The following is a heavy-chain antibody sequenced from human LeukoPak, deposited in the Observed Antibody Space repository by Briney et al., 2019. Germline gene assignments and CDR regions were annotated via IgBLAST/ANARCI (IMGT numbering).Heavy chain of an antibody. CDR2: ISGSGAST. D-gene: IGHD2-21*02. CDR3: ARVATAGYYYYMDV. Sequence: GGSLRLSCAASGFTFSSYAMSWVRQAPGKGLEWVSAISGSGASTYYADSVKGRFTISRDNSKNTLYLQMNSLRAEDTAVYYCARVATAGYYYYMDVWGKGTTVTVSS. J-gene: IGHJ6*03. CDR1: GFTFSSYA. V-gene: IGHV3-23*01.